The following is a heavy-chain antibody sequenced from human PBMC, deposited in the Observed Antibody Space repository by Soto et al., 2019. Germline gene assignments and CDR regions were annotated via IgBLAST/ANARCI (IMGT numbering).Heavy chain of an antibody. CDR2: IYYSGST. CDR1: GGSISSSSYY. D-gene: IGHD3-9*01. CDR3: GRQLLRLTGYYGAMN. Sequence: QLQLQESGPGLVKPSETLSLTCCVSGGSISSSSYYWGWIRQPPGKGLEWIGRIYYSGSTNYNPSPKSRVTIPVDTSKNPVSLKLSSVTAADTAVYYCGRQLLRLTGYYGAMNWGQGTLVTVSS. J-gene: IGHJ4*02. V-gene: IGHV4-39*01.